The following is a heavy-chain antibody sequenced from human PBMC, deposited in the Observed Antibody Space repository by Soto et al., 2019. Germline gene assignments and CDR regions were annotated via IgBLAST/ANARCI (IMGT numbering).Heavy chain of an antibody. V-gene: IGHV3-9*01. D-gene: IGHD2-8*01. CDR2: ISWNSGSI. J-gene: IGHJ3*02. Sequence: PGGSLRLSCAASGFTFADYAMHWVRQAPGKGLEWVSGISWNSGSIGYADSVKGRFTISRDNAKNSLYLQMNSLRAEDTALYYCAKALMNDAFDIWGQGTMVTVSS. CDR3: AKALMNDAFDI. CDR1: GFTFADYA.